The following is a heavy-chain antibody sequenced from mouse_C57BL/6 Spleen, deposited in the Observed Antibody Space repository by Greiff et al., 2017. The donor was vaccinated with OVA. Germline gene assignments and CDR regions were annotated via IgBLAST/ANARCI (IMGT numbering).Heavy chain of an antibody. J-gene: IGHJ4*01. Sequence: QVQLQQPGAELVKPGASVKLSCKASGYTFTSYWMHWVKQRPGRGLEWIGRIDPNSGGTKYNEKFKSKATLTVDKPSSTAYMQLSSLTSEDSAVYYCARRDFYYGSSWGAMDYWGQGTSVTVSS. D-gene: IGHD1-1*01. CDR2: IDPNSGGT. CDR3: ARRDFYYGSSWGAMDY. V-gene: IGHV1-72*01. CDR1: GYTFTSYW.